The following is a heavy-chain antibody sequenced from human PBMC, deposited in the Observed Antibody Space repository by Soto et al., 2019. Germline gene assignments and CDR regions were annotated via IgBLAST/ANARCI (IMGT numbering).Heavy chain of an antibody. Sequence: GASVKVSCKASGYTFTSYAMHWVRQAPGQRLEWMGWINAGNGNTKYSQKFQGRVTITRDTSASTAYMELSSLRSEDTAVYYCARGAHMMSGYDNSYSHYYYGMDVWGQRTTVTVSS. V-gene: IGHV1-3*01. CDR1: GYTFTSYA. D-gene: IGHD5-12*01. J-gene: IGHJ6*02. CDR3: ARGAHMMSGYDNSYSHYYYGMDV. CDR2: INAGNGNT.